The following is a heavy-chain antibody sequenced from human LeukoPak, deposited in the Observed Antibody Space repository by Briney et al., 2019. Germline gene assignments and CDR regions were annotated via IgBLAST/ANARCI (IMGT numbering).Heavy chain of an antibody. Sequence: ASVKVSCKASGYTFTSYDINWVRQATGQGLEWMGWMNPNSGNTGYAQKFQGRVTMTRNTSISTAYMELSSLRSEDTAVYYCARGAGCLSGGSCYRYYYYGMDVWGQGTTVTVSS. D-gene: IGHD2-15*01. V-gene: IGHV1-8*01. CDR3: ARGAGCLSGGSCYRYYYYGMDV. J-gene: IGHJ6*02. CDR1: GYTFTSYD. CDR2: MNPNSGNT.